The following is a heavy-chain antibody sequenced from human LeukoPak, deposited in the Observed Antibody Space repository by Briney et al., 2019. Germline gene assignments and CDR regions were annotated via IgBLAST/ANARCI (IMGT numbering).Heavy chain of an antibody. CDR3: ARKSSGSTRDALDI. V-gene: IGHV3-48*03. CDR1: GFTFSSYE. CDR2: ISTTGSSI. J-gene: IGHJ3*02. D-gene: IGHD3-10*01. Sequence: GGSLRLSCAASGFTFSSYEMNWVRQAPGKGLEWVSYISTTGSSIYYADSVKGRFTISRDNVKNLLYLQMNSLRAEDTAVYYCARKSSGSTRDALDIWGQGTMVTVFS.